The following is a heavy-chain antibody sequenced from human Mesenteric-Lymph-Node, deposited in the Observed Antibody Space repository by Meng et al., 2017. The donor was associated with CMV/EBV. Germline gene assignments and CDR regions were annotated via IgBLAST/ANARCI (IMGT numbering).Heavy chain of an antibody. CDR3: ARDRVLYGDYDSGFDY. J-gene: IGHJ4*02. CDR2: ISYDGSNK. V-gene: IGHV3-30*03. Sequence: GESLKISCAASGFTFSSYWMNWVRQAPGKGLEWVAVISYDGSNKYYADSVKGRFTISRDNSKNTLYLQMNSLRAEDTAVYYCARDRVLYGDYDSGFDYWGQGTLVTVSS. CDR1: GFTFSSYW. D-gene: IGHD4-17*01.